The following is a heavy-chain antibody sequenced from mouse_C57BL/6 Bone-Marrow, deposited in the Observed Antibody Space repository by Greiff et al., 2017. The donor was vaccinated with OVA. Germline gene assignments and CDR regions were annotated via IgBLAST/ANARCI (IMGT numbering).Heavy chain of an antibody. CDR1: GYTFTSYW. J-gene: IGHJ1*03. CDR3: ARPEAYFNWYFDV. V-gene: IGHV1-61*01. CDR2: IYPSDSET. D-gene: IGHD1-1*01. Sequence: VQLQQPGAELVRPGSSVKLSCKASGYTFTSYWLDWVKQRPGQGLEWIGNIYPSDSETHYNQKFKDKATLTVDKSSSTAYMQLSSLTSEDSAVYYCARPEAYFNWYFDVWGTGTTVTVSS.